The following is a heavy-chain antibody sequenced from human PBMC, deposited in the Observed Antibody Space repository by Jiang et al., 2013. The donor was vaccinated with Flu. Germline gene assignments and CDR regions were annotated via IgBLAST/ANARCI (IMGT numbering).Heavy chain of an antibody. J-gene: IGHJ4*02. CDR2: IVVGSGNT. CDR1: GFTFVTSA. CDR3: AGWYYYGHSGPTSPNFDS. V-gene: IGHV1-58*01. D-gene: IGHD3-22*01. Sequence: SGAEVKKPGTSVKVSCKAPGFTFVTSAVQWVRQTRGQRLEWIGWIVVGSGNTKYAQKFQERVTITRDMSTTTAYLELSSLRSEDTAVYYCAGWYYYGHSGPTSPNFDSWGQGTLVTVSS.